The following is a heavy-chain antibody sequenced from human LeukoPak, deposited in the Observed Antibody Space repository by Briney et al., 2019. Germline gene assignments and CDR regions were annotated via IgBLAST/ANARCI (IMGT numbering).Heavy chain of an antibody. CDR2: ISSSSSYI. CDR3: ARDPGDDVILTGYYYFDY. J-gene: IGHJ4*02. D-gene: IGHD3-9*01. V-gene: IGHV3-21*01. CDR1: GFTFSSYS. Sequence: GGSLRLSCAASGFTFSSYSMNWVRQAPGKGLEWVSSISSSSSYIYYADSVKGRFTISRDNAKNSLYLQVNSLRAEDTAVYYCARDPGDDVILTGYYYFDYWGQGTLVTVSS.